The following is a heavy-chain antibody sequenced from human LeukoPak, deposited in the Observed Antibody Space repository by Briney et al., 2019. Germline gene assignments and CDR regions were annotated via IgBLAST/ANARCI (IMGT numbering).Heavy chain of an antibody. V-gene: IGHV1-46*01. CDR1: GYTFTSYY. Sequence: ASVKVSCKASGYTFTSYYMHWVRQAPGQGLEWMGIINPSGGSTSYAQKFQGRVTMTRDTSTSTVYMELSSLRSEDTAVYYCARVRITIFGVVKGGFDPWGQGTLVTVSS. J-gene: IGHJ5*02. CDR2: INPSGGST. D-gene: IGHD3-3*01. CDR3: ARVRITIFGVVKGGFDP.